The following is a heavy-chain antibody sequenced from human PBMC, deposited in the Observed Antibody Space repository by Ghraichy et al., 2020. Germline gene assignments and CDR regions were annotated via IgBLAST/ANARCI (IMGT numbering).Heavy chain of an antibody. Sequence: GGSLRLSCAASGFTFDDYGMSWVRQRPGKGLEWVAGIKWNSDKTGYADSVKGRFTISRDNAKNSLYLQMNSLRAEDTAFYHCARASYGDYVDRPGGGHYYYRMDVWGQGTTVTVSS. CDR2: IKWNSDKT. J-gene: IGHJ6*02. CDR1: GFTFDDYG. V-gene: IGHV3-20*01. CDR3: ARASYGDYVDRPGGGHYYYRMDV. D-gene: IGHD4-17*01.